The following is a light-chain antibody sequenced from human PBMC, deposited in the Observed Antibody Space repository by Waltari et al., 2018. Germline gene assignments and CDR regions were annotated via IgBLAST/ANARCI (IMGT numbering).Light chain of an antibody. V-gene: IGKV3-20*01. Sequence: EIVLTQSPGTLSLSPGDRVTLSCRSSQSVHRALAWYQQKPGQAPRLLIYVASSRATGIPDRFSGSGYGTDFSLTISRLEPEDFAVYYFQHYVRLPATFGQGTKVEIK. CDR1: QSVHRA. CDR2: VAS. CDR3: QHYVRLPAT. J-gene: IGKJ1*01.